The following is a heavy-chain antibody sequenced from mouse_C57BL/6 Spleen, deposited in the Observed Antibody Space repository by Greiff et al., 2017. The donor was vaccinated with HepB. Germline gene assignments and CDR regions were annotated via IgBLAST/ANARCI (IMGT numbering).Heavy chain of an antibody. Sequence: QVQLQQSGAELVRPGSSVKLSCKASGYTFTSYWMDWVKQRPGQGLEWIGNIYPSDSETHYNQKFKDKATLTVDKSSSTAYMQLSSLTSEDSAVYYCARLGTGTKGDYWGQGTTLTVSS. CDR2: IYPSDSET. J-gene: IGHJ2*01. V-gene: IGHV1-61*01. CDR1: GYTFTSYW. CDR3: ARLGTGTKGDY. D-gene: IGHD4-1*01.